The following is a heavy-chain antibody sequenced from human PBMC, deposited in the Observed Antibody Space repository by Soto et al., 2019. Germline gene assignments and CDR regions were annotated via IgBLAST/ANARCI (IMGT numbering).Heavy chain of an antibody. J-gene: IGHJ2*01. CDR2: IYNSGST. D-gene: IGHD6-13*01. CDR1: GGSISSGGYY. V-gene: IGHV4-31*03. Sequence: QVQLQESGPGLVKPSQTLSLTCTVSGGSISSGGYYWSWIRQHPGKGLEWIGYIYNSGSTYYNPSLKSRVTTSVDTSKNQLSLKLSSVTAADTAVYYCARGVFQQLFHWCFDLWGRGTLVTVSS. CDR3: ARGVFQQLFHWCFDL.